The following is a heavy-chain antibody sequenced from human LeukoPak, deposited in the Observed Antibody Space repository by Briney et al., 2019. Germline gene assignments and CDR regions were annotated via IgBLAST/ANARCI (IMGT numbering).Heavy chain of an antibody. CDR1: GYTFTDYY. CDR2: ISPDSDFT. V-gene: IGHV1-2*02. J-gene: IGHJ4*02. D-gene: IGHD1-26*01. CDR3: ARDIGVWDEKTFDY. Sequence: ASVKVSCKPSGYTFTDYYIHWVRQAPGQGLEWMGWISPDSDFTKYAQKFQDRVTLTRDTSISTVYMELSRLRSDDTAMYFCARDIGVWDEKTFDYWGQGTLVTVSS.